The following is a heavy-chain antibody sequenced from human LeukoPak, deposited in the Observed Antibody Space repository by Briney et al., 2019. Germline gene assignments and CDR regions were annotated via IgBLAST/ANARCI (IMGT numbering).Heavy chain of an antibody. Sequence: GGSLRPSCAASGFIFSSYGMHWVRQAPGKGLEWVAFIRYDGTNKYYADSVRGRFTISRDDSTNTVYLEMNSLRGEDTAVYYCAKGSGYYTYNWFDPWGQGTLVTVSS. D-gene: IGHD3-3*01. CDR2: IRYDGTNK. CDR3: AKGSGYYTYNWFDP. V-gene: IGHV3-30*02. CDR1: GFIFSSYG. J-gene: IGHJ5*02.